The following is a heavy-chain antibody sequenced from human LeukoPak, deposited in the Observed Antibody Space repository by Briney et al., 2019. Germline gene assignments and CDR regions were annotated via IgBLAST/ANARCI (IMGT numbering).Heavy chain of an antibody. CDR2: IYYSGST. J-gene: IGHJ5*02. D-gene: IGHD6-13*01. CDR3: ARAASRGWQQLVGGNWFDP. CDR1: GGSISGSSYY. Sequence: SETLSLTCTVSGGSISGSSYYWGWIRQPPGNGLEWIGSIYYSGSTYYNPSLKSRVTISVDTSKNQFSLKLSSVTAADTAVYYCARAASRGWQQLVGGNWFDPWGQGTLVTVSS. V-gene: IGHV4-39*07.